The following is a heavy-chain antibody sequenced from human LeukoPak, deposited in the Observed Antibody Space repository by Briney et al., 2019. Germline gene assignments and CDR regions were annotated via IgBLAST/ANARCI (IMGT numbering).Heavy chain of an antibody. CDR1: RGSPSAGTYS. J-gene: IGHJ4*02. CDR2: IYTSGYT. Sequence: PSQSLSLTPTLSRGSPSAGTYSWSWIRHPAGKGLEWVGRIYTSGYTTYNPSLKSRLTISADTSKTQFSLKLNFVTAADTAVYYCARENARSVPTGVSPLDYWGQGALVTVSS. D-gene: IGHD2-2*01. CDR3: ARENARSVPTGVSPLDY. V-gene: IGHV4-61*02.